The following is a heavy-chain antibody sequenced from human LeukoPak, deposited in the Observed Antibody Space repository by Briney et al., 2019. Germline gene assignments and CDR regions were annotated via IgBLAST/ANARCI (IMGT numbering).Heavy chain of an antibody. V-gene: IGHV4-34*01. CDR3: AREIYGSGSYYMDV. Sequence: SETLSLTCAVYGGSFNGYYWSWIRQPPGKGLEWIGEINHSGSTNYNPSLKSRVTISVDTSKNQFSLKLSSVTAADTAVYYCAREIYGSGSYYMDVWGKGTTVTISS. CDR2: INHSGST. J-gene: IGHJ6*03. D-gene: IGHD3-10*01. CDR1: GGSFNGYY.